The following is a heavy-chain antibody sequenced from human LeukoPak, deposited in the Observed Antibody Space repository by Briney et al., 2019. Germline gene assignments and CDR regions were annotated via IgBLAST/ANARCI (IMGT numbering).Heavy chain of an antibody. CDR3: ARSKYGGPDY. V-gene: IGHV4-59*13. CDR1: GGSINSYY. Sequence: PSETLSLTCTVSGGSINSYYWSWIRQPPGKGLEWIGYIYYSGRTNYNPSLKSRVTISVNTSMNQFSLKLSSVTAADTAVYYCARSKYGGPDYWGQGTLVTVSS. J-gene: IGHJ4*02. CDR2: IYYSGRT. D-gene: IGHD3-10*02.